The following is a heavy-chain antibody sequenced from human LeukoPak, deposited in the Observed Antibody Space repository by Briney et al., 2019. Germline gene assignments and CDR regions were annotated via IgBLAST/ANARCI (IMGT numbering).Heavy chain of an antibody. CDR2: INPNSGGT. CDR3: ARERTAARNWFDP. J-gene: IGHJ5*02. V-gene: IGHV1-2*02. CDR1: GYTFTGYY. D-gene: IGHD6-6*01. Sequence: ASVKVSCKASGYTFTGYYMHWVRQALGQGLEWMGWINPNSGGTNYAQKFQGRVTMTRDTSISTAYMELSRLRSDDTAVYYCARERTAARNWFDPWGQGTLVTVSS.